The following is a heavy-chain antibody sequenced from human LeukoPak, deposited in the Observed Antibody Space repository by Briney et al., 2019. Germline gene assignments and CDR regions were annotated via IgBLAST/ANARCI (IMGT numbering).Heavy chain of an antibody. V-gene: IGHV3-53*01. J-gene: IGHJ4*02. CDR1: GFTVSSNY. CDR2: IYKGGTP. CDR3: AKDLSGSYGY. Sequence: GGSLRLSCAASGFTVSSNYVSWFRQAPGKGLEWVSVIYKGGTPYYADSVKGRFTISRDNSKNTLYLQMNSLRAEDTAVYYCAKDLSGSYGYWGQGTLVTVSS. D-gene: IGHD1-26*01.